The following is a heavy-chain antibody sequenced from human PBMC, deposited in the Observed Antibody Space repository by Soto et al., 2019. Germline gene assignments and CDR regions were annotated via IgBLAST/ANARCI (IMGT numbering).Heavy chain of an antibody. J-gene: IGHJ6*02. Sequence: SVNADWKASGYGNTGYASNCLRQATGQGLEWMGWMNPNSGNTGYAQKFQGRITMTRNTSISTAYMELSSLRSEDTAVYYCAREGVRGMDVWGQGTTVTVSS. CDR3: AREGVRGMDV. CDR1: GYGNTGYA. D-gene: IGHD3-16*01. CDR2: MNPNSGNT. V-gene: IGHV1-8*01.